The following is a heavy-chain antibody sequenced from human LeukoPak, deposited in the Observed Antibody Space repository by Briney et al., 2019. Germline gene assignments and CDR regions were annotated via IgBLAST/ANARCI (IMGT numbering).Heavy chain of an antibody. CDR2: ISGSGDIT. V-gene: IGHV3-23*01. D-gene: IGHD2-15*01. CDR3: AKDLGSRKLNWFDP. J-gene: IGHJ5*02. CDR1: SNYA. Sequence: GGSLRLSCAAFSNYAMSWVRQAPGKGLEWVSAISGSGDITYYADSVRGRFTISRDNSNNTLFLQMDGLRAEDTAIYYCAKDLGSRKLNWFDPWGQGTLVTVSS.